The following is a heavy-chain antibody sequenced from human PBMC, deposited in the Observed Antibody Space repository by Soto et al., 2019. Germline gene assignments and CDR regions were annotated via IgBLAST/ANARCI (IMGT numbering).Heavy chain of an antibody. D-gene: IGHD3-10*01. J-gene: IGHJ4*02. CDR1: GGSISSSSYY. V-gene: IGHV4-39*01. Sequence: SETLSLTCTVSGGSISSSSYYWGWIRQPPGKGLEWIGSIYYSGSTYYNPSLKSRVTISVDTSKNHFSLKLSSVTAADTAVYYCARHGITMVRGVIIAFDYWGQGTLVTVSS. CDR3: ARHGITMVRGVIIAFDY. CDR2: IYYSGST.